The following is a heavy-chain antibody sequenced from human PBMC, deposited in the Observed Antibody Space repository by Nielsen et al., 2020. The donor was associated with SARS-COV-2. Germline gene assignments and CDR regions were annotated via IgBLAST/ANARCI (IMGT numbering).Heavy chain of an antibody. Sequence: SETLSLTCIVSGASVSSDNWWSWVRQPPGKGLEWIGEVFHSGSSGSTNYNPSLKGRVILSVDKSKNQVSLTLNSVTAADTAVYYCARERVSGTLEYWGQGSLVTVSS. V-gene: IGHV4-4*02. CDR2: VFHSGSSGST. CDR3: ARERVSGTLEY. J-gene: IGHJ4*02. CDR1: GASVSSDNW. D-gene: IGHD6-19*01.